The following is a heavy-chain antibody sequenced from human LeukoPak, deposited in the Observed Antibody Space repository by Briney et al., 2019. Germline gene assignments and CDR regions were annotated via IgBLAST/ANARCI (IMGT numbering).Heavy chain of an antibody. J-gene: IGHJ5*02. Sequence: GGSLRLSCAASGFNVGGNYMSWVRQAPGKGLDWVSVICRGDTTYYADSVKGRFTISTDNSRNMLYLQMNSLRPDDTAVYYCARDGGFGGPQGDNWFDAWGQGTLVTVSS. CDR3: ARDGGFGGPQGDNWFDA. V-gene: IGHV3-53*05. CDR1: GFNVGGNY. D-gene: IGHD3-16*01. CDR2: ICRGDTT.